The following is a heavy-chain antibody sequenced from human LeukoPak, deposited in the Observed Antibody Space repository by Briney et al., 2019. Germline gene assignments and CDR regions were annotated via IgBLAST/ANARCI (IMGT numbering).Heavy chain of an antibody. CDR2: VWYDGSLK. V-gene: IGHV3-33*01. Sequence: GGSLRLSCAASGFTFSTYGMNWVRQAPGKGLECVAVVWYDGSLKYYRDSVKGRFTISRDNSKNTLYLQMNSLRVEDTAVYYCARGDGGGGTHPFGYWGQGTLVTVSS. J-gene: IGHJ4*02. CDR1: GFTFSTYG. D-gene: IGHD2-15*01. CDR3: ARGDGGGGTHPFGY.